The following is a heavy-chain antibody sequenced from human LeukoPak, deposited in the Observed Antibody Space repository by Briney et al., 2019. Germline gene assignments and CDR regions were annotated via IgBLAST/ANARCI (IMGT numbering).Heavy chain of an antibody. Sequence: GGSLRLSCVATGFTFSNYAMSWVRQAPGKGLEWVSSISDSGGKTYYADSVKGRFAISRGNSKNTLYLQMDSLRAEDTAVYYCAKGRLVLDYWGQGTLVTVSS. CDR1: GFTFSNYA. CDR2: ISDSGGKT. CDR3: AKGRLVLDY. V-gene: IGHV3-23*01. D-gene: IGHD6-6*01. J-gene: IGHJ4*02.